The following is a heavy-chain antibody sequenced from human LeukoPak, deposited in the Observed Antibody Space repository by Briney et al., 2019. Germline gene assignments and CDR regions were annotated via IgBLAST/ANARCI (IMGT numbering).Heavy chain of an antibody. D-gene: IGHD2-21*02. V-gene: IGHV1-8*01. CDR3: ASFCGGDCAPDAFDI. Sequence: ASVKVSCKASGYTFTSYDINWVRQATGQGLEWMGWMNPNSGNTGYAQKFQGRVTMTRDTSISTAYMELSRLRSDDTAVYYCASFCGGDCAPDAFDIWGQGAMVTVSS. CDR1: GYTFTSYD. CDR2: MNPNSGNT. J-gene: IGHJ3*02.